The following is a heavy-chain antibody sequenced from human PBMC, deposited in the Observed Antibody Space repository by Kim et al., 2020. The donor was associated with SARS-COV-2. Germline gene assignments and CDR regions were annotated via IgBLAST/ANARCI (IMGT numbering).Heavy chain of an antibody. V-gene: IGHV4-4*07. Sequence: YNPSLKSRVTMSVDTSKNQFSLKLSSVTAADTAVYYCARIITGYHYYGMDVWGQGTTVTVSS. D-gene: IGHD3-16*01. CDR3: ARIITGYHYYGMDV. J-gene: IGHJ6*02.